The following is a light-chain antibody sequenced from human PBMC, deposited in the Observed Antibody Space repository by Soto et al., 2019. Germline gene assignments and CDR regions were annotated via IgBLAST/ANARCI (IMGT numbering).Light chain of an antibody. CDR1: SSDVGGYNY. Sequence: QSALTQPASVSGSPGQSITISCTGTSSDVGGYNYVFWYQQHPGKAPQLMIYEVSNRPSGVSNRFSGSKSGNTASLTISGLQAEDEADYYCSSYTSSSTVVFGGGTELTVL. J-gene: IGLJ2*01. CDR3: SSYTSSSTVV. V-gene: IGLV2-14*01. CDR2: EVS.